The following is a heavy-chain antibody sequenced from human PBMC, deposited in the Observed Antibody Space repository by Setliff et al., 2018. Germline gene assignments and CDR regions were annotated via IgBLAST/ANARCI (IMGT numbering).Heavy chain of an antibody. CDR2: ISSSSSYI. Sequence: GGSLRLSCAASGFTFSSYSMNWVRQAPGKGLEWVSSISSSSSYIYYADSVKGRFTISRDNAKNSLYLQMNSLRAEATAVYYCARDSTRYFDWLDDFDYWGQGTLVTVSS. D-gene: IGHD3-9*01. V-gene: IGHV3-21*01. J-gene: IGHJ4*02. CDR3: ARDSTRYFDWLDDFDY. CDR1: GFTFSSYS.